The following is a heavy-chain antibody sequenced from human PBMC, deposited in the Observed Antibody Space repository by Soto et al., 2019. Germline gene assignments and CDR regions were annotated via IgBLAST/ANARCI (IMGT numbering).Heavy chain of an antibody. Sequence: GGSLRLSCAASGFTFSSYAMSWVRQAPGKGLEWVSAISGSGGSTYYTDSVKGRFTISRDNSKNTLYLQMNSLRAEDTAVYYCAKLSWQQLVPGDYWGQGTLVTVSS. D-gene: IGHD6-13*01. CDR2: ISGSGGST. CDR3: AKLSWQQLVPGDY. CDR1: GFTFSSYA. V-gene: IGHV3-23*01. J-gene: IGHJ4*02.